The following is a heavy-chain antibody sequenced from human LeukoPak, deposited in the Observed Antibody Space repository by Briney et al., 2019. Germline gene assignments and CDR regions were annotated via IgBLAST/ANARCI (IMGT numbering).Heavy chain of an antibody. D-gene: IGHD2-2*01. CDR2: IYHSGST. CDR3: ARHGRYCSSTSCLKY. V-gene: IGHV4-38-2*02. J-gene: IGHJ4*02. Sequence: SETLSLTCTVSGYSISSGYYWGWIRQPPGKGLEWIGSIYHSGSTYYNPSLKSRVTISVDTSKNQFSLKLSSVTAADTAVYYCARHGRYCSSTSCLKYWGQGTLVTVSS. CDR1: GYSISSGYY.